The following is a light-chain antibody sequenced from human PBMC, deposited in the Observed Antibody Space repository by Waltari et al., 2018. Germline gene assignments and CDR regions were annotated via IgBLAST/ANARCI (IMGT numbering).Light chain of an antibody. V-gene: IGKV3-20*01. J-gene: IGKJ1*01. Sequence: DIVLTQSPGTLYLSPGEAATLSCRANQSVGRNLAWYQQKPGQAPRFLSYGTSSRATDIPDRFSGSGSGTDFSLTINRLEPEDFAVYYCQHYVRLPATFGQGTKVEIK. CDR1: QSVGRN. CDR3: QHYVRLPAT. CDR2: GTS.